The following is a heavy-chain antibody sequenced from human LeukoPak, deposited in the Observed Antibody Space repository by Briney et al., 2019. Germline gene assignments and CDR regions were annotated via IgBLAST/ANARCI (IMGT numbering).Heavy chain of an antibody. CDR3: VKDLAHSSGYYPNDY. Sequence: GGSLRLSCSASGFTFSSYAMHWVRQAPGKGLEYVSAISGNGGSTYYADSVKGRFTISRDNSKNTLYLQMSSLRAEDTAVYYCVKDLAHSSGYYPNDYWGQGTLVTVSS. CDR2: ISGNGGST. CDR1: GFTFSSYA. D-gene: IGHD3-22*01. J-gene: IGHJ4*02. V-gene: IGHV3-64D*06.